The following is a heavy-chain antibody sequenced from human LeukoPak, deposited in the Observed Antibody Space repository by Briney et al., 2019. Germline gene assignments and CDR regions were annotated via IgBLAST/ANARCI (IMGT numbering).Heavy chain of an antibody. J-gene: IGHJ4*02. D-gene: IGHD3-22*01. V-gene: IGHV4-31*03. CDR2: IYYTWNT. CDR1: SASISSGDYY. Sequence: SETLSLTCTVSSASISSGDYYWGWIRQYPGRVREWIGYIYYTWNTYYIPSLKSRVTITVDTTRDHFSLKLSSVTAADTAVYYCARDSGGYQYWGQGTLVTVSS. CDR3: ARDSGGYQY.